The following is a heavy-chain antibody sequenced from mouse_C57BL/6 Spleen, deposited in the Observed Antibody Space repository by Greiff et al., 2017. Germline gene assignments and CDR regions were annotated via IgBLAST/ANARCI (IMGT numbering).Heavy chain of an antibody. V-gene: IGHV1-82*01. J-gene: IGHJ4*01. CDR3: ARTQYSNYYAMDY. CDR2: ICPGDGDT. CDR1: GYAFRSSW. D-gene: IGHD2-5*01. Sequence: VQLQQSGPELVKPGASVKISCKASGYAFRSSWMNWVKQRPGKGLEWIGRICPGDGDTNYNGKFKGKATLTADKSSSTAYMQLSSLTSEDSAVYFCARTQYSNYYAMDYWGQGTSVTVSS.